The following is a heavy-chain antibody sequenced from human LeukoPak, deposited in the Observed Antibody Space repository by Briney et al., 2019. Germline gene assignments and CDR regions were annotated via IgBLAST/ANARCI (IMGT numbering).Heavy chain of an antibody. Sequence: GASVKVSCKASGYTFTSYDINWVRQATGQGLEWMGWMNPNSGNTGYAQKFQGRVTMTRNTSISTAYMELSSLRSEDTAVYYCARRDSSGYYYYYCYMDVWGKGTTVTVSS. CDR2: MNPNSGNT. CDR1: GYTFTSYD. CDR3: ARRDSSGYYYYYCYMDV. J-gene: IGHJ6*03. D-gene: IGHD3-22*01. V-gene: IGHV1-8*01.